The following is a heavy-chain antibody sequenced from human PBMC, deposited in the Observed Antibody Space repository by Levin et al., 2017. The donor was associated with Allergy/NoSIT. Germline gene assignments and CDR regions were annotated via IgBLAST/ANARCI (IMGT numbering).Heavy chain of an antibody. CDR3: ASGFIQGFQY. J-gene: IGHJ4*02. D-gene: IGHD2-21*01. CDR2: VKRMIDGATT. V-gene: IGHV3-15*01. Sequence: GESLKISCAASGFSFSDVYMTWIRQAPGKGLEWIGRVKRMIDGATTDYAAPVKGRITISRDDSRNTLYLQMKSLKPEDTAMYYCASGFIQGFQYWGQGTLITVSS. CDR1: GFSFSDVY.